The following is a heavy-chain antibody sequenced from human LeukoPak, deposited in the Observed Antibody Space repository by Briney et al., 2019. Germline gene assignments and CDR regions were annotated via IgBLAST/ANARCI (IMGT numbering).Heavy chain of an antibody. J-gene: IGHJ4*02. CDR2: INPNSGGT. CDR1: GYTFTGYY. D-gene: IGHD1-26*01. Sequence: ASVKVSCKASGYTFTGYYMHWVRQAPGQGLEWMGWINPNSGGTNYAQKFQGRVTMTRDTSISTAYMELSSLRSDDTAVYYCARDLYTGEWELLALNYWGQGTLVTVSS. V-gene: IGHV1-2*02. CDR3: ARDLYTGEWELLALNY.